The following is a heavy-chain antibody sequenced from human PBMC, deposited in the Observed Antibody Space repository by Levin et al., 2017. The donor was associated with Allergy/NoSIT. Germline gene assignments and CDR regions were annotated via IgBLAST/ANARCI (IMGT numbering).Heavy chain of an antibody. D-gene: IGHD6-13*01. Sequence: LSLTCAASGFTVSSNYMSWVRQAPGKGLEWVSVIYSGGSTYYADSVKGRFTISRDNSKNTLYLQMNSLRAEDTAVYYCATAGHYSSSWYSFDYWGQGTLVTVSS. V-gene: IGHV3-53*01. CDR2: IYSGGST. CDR3: ATAGHYSSSWYSFDY. CDR1: GFTVSSNY. J-gene: IGHJ4*02.